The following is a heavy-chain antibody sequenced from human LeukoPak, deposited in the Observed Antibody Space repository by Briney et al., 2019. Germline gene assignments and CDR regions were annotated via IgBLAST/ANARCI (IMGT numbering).Heavy chain of an antibody. CDR3: ARVSGYDWESFYDY. J-gene: IGHJ4*02. CDR1: GGSISSYY. CDR2: IYYRGRT. D-gene: IGHD5-12*01. Sequence: PSATLSLTCTVSGGSISSYYWRWIRQPPGKGLEWIGSIYYRGRTNNNPSLKSRVTISVDTSKNQFSLKLSSVTAADTAMYYCARVSGYDWESFYDYWGQGSLVTVSS. V-gene: IGHV4-59*01.